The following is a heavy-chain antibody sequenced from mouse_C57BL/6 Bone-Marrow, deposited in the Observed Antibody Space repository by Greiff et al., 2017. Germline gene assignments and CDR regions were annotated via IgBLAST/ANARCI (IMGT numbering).Heavy chain of an antibody. CDR2: INPNNGGT. CDR1: GYTFTDYN. Sequence: VQLQQSGPELVKPGASVKIPCKASGYTFTDYNMDWVKQSHGKSLEWIGDINPNNGGTIYNQKLKGKATLTVAKSSSTAYMELRRLTSEDSAVYDCAISYCRNCYGYFDVWGTGTTVTVSS. CDR3: AISYCRNCYGYFDV. J-gene: IGHJ1*03. V-gene: IGHV1-18*01. D-gene: IGHD2-5*01.